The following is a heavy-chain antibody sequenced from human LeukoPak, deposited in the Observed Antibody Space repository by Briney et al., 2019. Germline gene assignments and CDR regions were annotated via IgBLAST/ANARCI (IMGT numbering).Heavy chain of an antibody. CDR2: IYYSGST. CDR1: GGSISTTTYY. CDR3: ATYNRDGYNFAFQH. V-gene: IGHV4-39*01. J-gene: IGHJ1*01. D-gene: IGHD5-24*01. Sequence: PSETLSLTCTVSGGSISTTTYYWGWIRQPPGKGLEWIGSIYYSGSTFHNPSLKSRVTISVDTSKNQFSLNLSSVTAADTAVYYCATYNRDGYNFAFQHWGQGTLVTVSS.